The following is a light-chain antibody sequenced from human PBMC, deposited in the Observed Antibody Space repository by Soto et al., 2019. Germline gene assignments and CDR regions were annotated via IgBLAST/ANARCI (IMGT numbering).Light chain of an antibody. Sequence: DIQMTQSPSTLSASVGDRFTITCRASQSTSSYLAWYQQKPWKAPKLLIYQASSLENGVPSRFSGSGSGTEFSLTISSLQPDDFATYYCQQYSSHSTFGQGTKVDIK. V-gene: IGKV1-5*03. CDR3: QQYSSHST. CDR2: QAS. J-gene: IGKJ1*01. CDR1: QSTSSY.